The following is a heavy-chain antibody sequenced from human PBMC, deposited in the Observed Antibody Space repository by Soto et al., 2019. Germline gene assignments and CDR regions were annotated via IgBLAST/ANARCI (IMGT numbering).Heavy chain of an antibody. D-gene: IGHD4-17*01. J-gene: IGHJ4*02. V-gene: IGHV3-23*01. CDR2: ISGTGGNT. CDR3: AKHIPTVNMKYYFDY. Sequence: GGSLRLSCAASGFTFSSFAMSWVRQAPGRGLEWVSTISGTGGNTYYADSVKGRFTISRDNSKSTLYLQMNSLRAEDTAVYYCAKHIPTVNMKYYFDYWGQGTLVTVSS. CDR1: GFTFSSFA.